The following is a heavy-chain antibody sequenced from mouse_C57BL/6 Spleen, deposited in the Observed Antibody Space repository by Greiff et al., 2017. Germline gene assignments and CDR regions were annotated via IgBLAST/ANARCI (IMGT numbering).Heavy chain of an antibody. D-gene: IGHD1-1*01. V-gene: IGHV5-17*01. CDR2: ISSGSSTI. CDR1: GFTFSDYG. CDR3: ARTNYYGSSYHYYAMDY. J-gene: IGHJ4*01. Sequence: EVHLVESGGGLVKPGGSLKLSCAASGFTFSDYGMHLVRQAPEKGLEWVAYISSGSSTIKYADTVKGRFTISRDNAKNTLFLHMTSLRSEDTAMYYCARTNYYGSSYHYYAMDYWGQGTSVTVYS.